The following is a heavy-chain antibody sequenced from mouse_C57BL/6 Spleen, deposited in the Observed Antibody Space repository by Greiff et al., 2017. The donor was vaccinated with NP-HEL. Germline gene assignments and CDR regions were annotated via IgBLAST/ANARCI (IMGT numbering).Heavy chain of an antibody. Sequence: DVQLQESGPGLVKPSQSLSLTCSVTGYSITSGYYWNWIRQFPGNKLEWMGYISYDGSNNYNPSLKNRISITRDTSKNQFFLKLNSVTTEDTATDYCARGNWDDLFAYWGQGTLVTVSA. CDR3: ARGNWDDLFAY. CDR2: ISYDGSN. CDR1: GYSITSGYY. D-gene: IGHD4-1*01. J-gene: IGHJ3*01. V-gene: IGHV3-6*01.